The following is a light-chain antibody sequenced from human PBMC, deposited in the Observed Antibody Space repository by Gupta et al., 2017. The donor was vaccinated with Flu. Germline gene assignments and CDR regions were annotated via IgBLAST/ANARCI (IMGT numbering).Light chain of an antibody. CDR2: GSN. CDR1: RSNIGRNA. V-gene: IGLV1-44*01. Sequence: RSNIGRNAVNWYQQVPGTSPKLLIYGSNQRPSGGPDRFAGSKSGTSASLAIRGLQSEDEADYYCAAWDDSLNGHYVFGTGTKVTVL. J-gene: IGLJ1*01. CDR3: AAWDDSLNGHYV.